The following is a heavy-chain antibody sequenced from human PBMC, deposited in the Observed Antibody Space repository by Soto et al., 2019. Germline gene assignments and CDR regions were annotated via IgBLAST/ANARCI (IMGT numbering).Heavy chain of an antibody. CDR2: IRSKANSYAT. CDR3: TVTTVTTWADY. CDR1: GFTFSGSA. J-gene: IGHJ4*02. V-gene: IGHV3-73*01. D-gene: IGHD4-17*01. Sequence: EVQLVESGGGLVQPGGSLKLSCAASGFTFSGSAMHWVRQASGKGLEWVGRIRSKANSYATAYAASVKGRFTISRDDSKNTAHLQMNSLKTEDTAVYYCTVTTVTTWADYWGQGTLVTVSS.